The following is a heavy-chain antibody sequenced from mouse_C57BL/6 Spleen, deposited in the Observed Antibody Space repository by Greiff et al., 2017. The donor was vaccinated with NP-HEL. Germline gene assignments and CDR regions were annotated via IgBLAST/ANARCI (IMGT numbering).Heavy chain of an antibody. J-gene: IGHJ1*03. CDR1: GFTFSSYG. V-gene: IGHV5-6*01. D-gene: IGHD1-1*01. CDR2: ISSGGSYT. CDR3: ARERGTYGWYFDV. Sequence: EVQLVSPCLYLFKPGGSLKLSCAASGFTFSSYGMSWVRQTPDKRLEWVATISSGGSYTYYPDSVKGRFTISRDNAKNTLYLQMSSLKSEDTAMYYCARERGTYGWYFDVWGTGTTVTVSS.